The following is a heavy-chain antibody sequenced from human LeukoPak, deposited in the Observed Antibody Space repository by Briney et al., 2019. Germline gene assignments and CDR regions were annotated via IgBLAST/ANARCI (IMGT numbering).Heavy chain of an antibody. Sequence: GESLEISCKGSGYRFAKHWIVWGCQMPGKGLEGMGFIYPGDSETTYSPSFQGQVIISADTSINTAYLQWNSLKASDTAIFYCARQGDDLDIDYWGQGTLVTVSS. CDR1: GYRFAKHW. CDR2: IYPGDSET. CDR3: ARQGDDLDIDY. J-gene: IGHJ4*02. D-gene: IGHD1-1*01. V-gene: IGHV5-51*01.